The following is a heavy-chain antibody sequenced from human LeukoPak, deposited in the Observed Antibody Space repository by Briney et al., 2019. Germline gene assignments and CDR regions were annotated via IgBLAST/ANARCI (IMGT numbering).Heavy chain of an antibody. CDR1: GGSINSGSYF. J-gene: IGHJ4*02. Sequence: KASETLSLTCTVSGGSINSGSYFWSWIRQPAGKGLEWIGRIHTSGSTNYNPSLKSRVTISVDTSKNQFSLKLSSVTAADTAVYYCARAKRGVPFDYWGQGTLVTVSS. CDR3: ARAKRGVPFDY. V-gene: IGHV4-61*02. D-gene: IGHD3-10*01. CDR2: IHTSGST.